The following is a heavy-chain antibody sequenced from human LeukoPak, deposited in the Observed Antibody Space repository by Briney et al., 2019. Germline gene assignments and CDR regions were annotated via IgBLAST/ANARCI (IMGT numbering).Heavy chain of an antibody. Sequence: GVSVRLSCVASGFTCSGLYMNWVPQAPGKGLEWVGTISHDGSNADYSDSMEGRFTISRDNSRNTLYLEMDSLRVGDTAVYYCAKDSGSLRTFYNYYMDVWGKGTTVTVSS. D-gene: IGHD3-10*01. J-gene: IGHJ6*03. CDR3: AKDSGSLRTFYNYYMDV. CDR2: ISHDGSNA. V-gene: IGHV3-30*18. CDR1: GFTCSGLY.